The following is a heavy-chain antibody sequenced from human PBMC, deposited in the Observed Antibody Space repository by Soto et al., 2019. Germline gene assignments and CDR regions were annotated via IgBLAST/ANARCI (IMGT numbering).Heavy chain of an antibody. CDR3: ARAPMVLSRSYFDS. CDR1: GGSISNFY. D-gene: IGHD2-8*01. CDR2: ISYSGNT. J-gene: IGHJ4*02. V-gene: IGHV4-59*01. Sequence: SETLSLTCTVSGGSISNFYWSWIRQPPGKGLEWIGYISYSGNTNYNPSLKSRVSISVDTSKNQLSLNLTSVTAADAAIYYCARAPMVLSRSYFDSWGQGTPVTVSS.